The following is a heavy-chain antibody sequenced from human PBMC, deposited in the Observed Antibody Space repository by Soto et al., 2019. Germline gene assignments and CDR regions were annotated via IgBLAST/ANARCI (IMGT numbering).Heavy chain of an antibody. J-gene: IGHJ6*02. V-gene: IGHV3-30-3*01. Sequence: PGGSLRLSCAASGFTFSSYAMHWVRQAPGKGLEWVAVISYDGSNKYYADSVKGRFTISRDNSKNTLYLQMNSLRAEDTAVYYCARSGFGEDYYYYGMDVWGQGTTVTVSS. CDR3: ARSGFGEDYYYYGMDV. CDR1: GFTFSSYA. D-gene: IGHD3-10*01. CDR2: ISYDGSNK.